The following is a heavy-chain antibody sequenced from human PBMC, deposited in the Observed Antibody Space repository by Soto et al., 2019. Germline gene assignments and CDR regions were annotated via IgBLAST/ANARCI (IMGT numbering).Heavy chain of an antibody. CDR2: IYHSRST. J-gene: IGHJ4*02. CDR1: GGSISSGGYY. V-gene: IGHV4-30-2*01. CDR3: ARGPPLGY. Sequence: SETLSLTCTVSGGSISSGGYYWSWIRQHPGKGLECIGYIYHSRSTYYNPSLKSRVTISVDRSKNQFSLKLSSVTAADTAVYYCARGPPLGYWGQGTLVTVSS.